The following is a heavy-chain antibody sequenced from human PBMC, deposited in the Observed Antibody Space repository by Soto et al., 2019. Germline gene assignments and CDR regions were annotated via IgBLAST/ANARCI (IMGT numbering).Heavy chain of an antibody. Sequence: SETLSLTCTVSGGSISSGGYYWSWIRQHPGKGLEWIGYIYYSGSTYYNPSLKSRVTISVDTSKNQFSLKLSSVTAADTAMYYCARSPHIVVVTAIPGYFDYWGQGTLVTVSS. CDR1: GGSISSGGYY. CDR3: ARSPHIVVVTAIPGYFDY. CDR2: IYYSGST. V-gene: IGHV4-31*03. D-gene: IGHD2-21*02. J-gene: IGHJ4*02.